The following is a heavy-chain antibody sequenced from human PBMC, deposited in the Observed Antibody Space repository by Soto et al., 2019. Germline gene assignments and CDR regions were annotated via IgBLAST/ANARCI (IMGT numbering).Heavy chain of an antibody. V-gene: IGHV1-3*01. J-gene: IGHJ6*02. CDR3: ARDRGGDSSSWLTYYYYGMDV. Sequence: ASVKVSCKASGYTFTSYAMHWVRQALGQRLEWMGWINAGNGNTKYSQKFQGRVTITRDTSASTAYMELSSLRSEDTAVYYCARDRGGDSSSWLTYYYYGMDVWGQGTTVTVS. CDR1: GYTFTSYA. CDR2: INAGNGNT. D-gene: IGHD6-13*01.